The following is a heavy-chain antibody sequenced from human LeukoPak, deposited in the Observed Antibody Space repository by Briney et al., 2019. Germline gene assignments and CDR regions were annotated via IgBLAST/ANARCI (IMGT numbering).Heavy chain of an antibody. CDR1: GFTFSSYA. V-gene: IGHV3-23*01. CDR2: ISGSGGST. J-gene: IGHJ1*01. Sequence: PGGSLRLSCAASGFTFSSYAMSWVRQAPGKRLEWVSAISGSGGSTYYADSVKGRFTISRDNSKNTLYLQMNSLRAEDTAVYYCAKDGGRDGSGYYKTHAAAEYFQHWGQGTLVTVSS. D-gene: IGHD3-22*01. CDR3: AKDGGRDGSGYYKTHAAAEYFQH.